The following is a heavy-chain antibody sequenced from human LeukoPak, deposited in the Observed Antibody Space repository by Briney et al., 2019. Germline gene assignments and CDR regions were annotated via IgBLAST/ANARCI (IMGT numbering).Heavy chain of an antibody. CDR3: ARGESSYCSGGCYFAS. V-gene: IGHV3-20*04. J-gene: IGHJ5*01. Sequence: GGSLRLSCAASGFSFDDYGMSWVRQAPGKGLEWVSGMNWNGVSTGYADSVKGRFTISRDNSKRSVSLQMNSLRTEDTATYYCARGESSYCSGGCYFASWGQGTLVTISS. CDR2: MNWNGVST. D-gene: IGHD2-15*01. CDR1: GFSFDDYG.